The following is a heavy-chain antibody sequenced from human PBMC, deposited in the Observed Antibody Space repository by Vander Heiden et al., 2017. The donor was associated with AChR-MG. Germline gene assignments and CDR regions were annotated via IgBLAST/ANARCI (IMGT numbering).Heavy chain of an antibody. D-gene: IGHD1-26*01. CDR2: IRYDGSNK. J-gene: IGHJ5*02. CDR1: GFFFSSYG. Sequence: QVQLVESGGGAVQHGGSLRLPCAASGFFFSSYGMHWVRQAPGKGPEWVAFIRYDGSNKYYADSVKGRFTISRDNSKNTLYLQMNSLRAEDTAVYYCAKEGSGTIGFDPWGQGTLVTVSS. CDR3: AKEGSGTIGFDP. V-gene: IGHV3-30*02.